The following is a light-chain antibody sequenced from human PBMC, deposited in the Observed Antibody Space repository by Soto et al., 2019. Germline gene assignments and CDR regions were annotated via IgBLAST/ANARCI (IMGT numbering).Light chain of an antibody. Sequence: QSVLPQPPSASGTPGPRVTLSCSGSSSNIGSNYVYWYQQLPGTAPKLLIYSNNQRPSGVPDRFSGSKSGTSASLAISGLRSEDEADYYCAAWDDSLRVFGGGTQLTVL. CDR2: SNN. J-gene: IGLJ3*02. V-gene: IGLV1-47*02. CDR3: AAWDDSLRV. CDR1: SSNIGSNY.